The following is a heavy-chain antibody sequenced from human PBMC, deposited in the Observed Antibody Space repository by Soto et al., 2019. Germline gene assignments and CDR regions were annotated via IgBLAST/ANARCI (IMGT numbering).Heavy chain of an antibody. CDR1: GFNFNTFA. Sequence: EEQVSESGGGLVQPGGSLRLSCAASGFNFNTFAMSLIRQAPGKGLEWVSHISSSGGSRDYADSVRGRFTVSRDNSQNVLFLQMNSLRADDTATYYCAKDPPSPWTANWVDPWGTGTLVTVSS. V-gene: IGHV3-23*01. CDR3: AKDPPSPWTANWVDP. CDR2: ISSSGGSR. J-gene: IGHJ5*02. D-gene: IGHD1-1*01.